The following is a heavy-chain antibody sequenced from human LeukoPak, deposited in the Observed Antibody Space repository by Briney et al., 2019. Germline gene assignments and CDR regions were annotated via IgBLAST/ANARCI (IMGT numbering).Heavy chain of an antibody. CDR2: INPNSGDT. D-gene: IGHD6-13*01. CDR1: GYTFTSYY. J-gene: IGHJ6*03. V-gene: IGHV1-2*02. Sequence: GESLKISCKGSGYTFTSYYMHWVRQAPGQGLEWMGWINPNSGDTNYVQKFQGRVTMTRDTSISTAYMELSRLRSDDTAVYYCAKGLITAAAGVFYNYYMDVWGKGTTVTVSS. CDR3: AKGLITAAAGVFYNYYMDV.